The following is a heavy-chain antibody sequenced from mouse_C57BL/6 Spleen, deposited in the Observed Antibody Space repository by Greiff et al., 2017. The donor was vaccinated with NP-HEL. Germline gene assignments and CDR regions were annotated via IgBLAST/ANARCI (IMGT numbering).Heavy chain of an antibody. CDR1: GFTFSDYG. CDR2: ISSGSSTI. J-gene: IGHJ4*01. CDR3: ARDGSDAMDY. D-gene: IGHD1-1*01. Sequence: VQLKESGGGLVKPGGSLKLSCAASGFTFSDYGMHWVRQAPEKGLEWVAYISSGSSTIYYADTVKGRFTISRDNAKNTLFLQMTSLRSEDTAMYYCARDGSDAMDYWGQGTSVTVSS. V-gene: IGHV5-17*01.